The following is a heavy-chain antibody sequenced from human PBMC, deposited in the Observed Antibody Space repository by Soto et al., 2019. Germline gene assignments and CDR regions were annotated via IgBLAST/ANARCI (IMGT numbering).Heavy chain of an antibody. J-gene: IGHJ4*02. CDR3: AHAHGIRGGGFDY. CDR2: IYWDDDK. CDR1: GFSVITSGVI. Sequence: QITLKESGPTLVRPTQTLTLTCTFSGFSVITSGVIVGWLRHHPGKALEWLALIYWDDDKRYSTSLKSRLTNTKDTPKNQVVLTVKNVDPVDTGTYYCAHAHGIRGGGFDYWGQGTLVTVSP. V-gene: IGHV2-5*02. D-gene: IGHD3-10*01.